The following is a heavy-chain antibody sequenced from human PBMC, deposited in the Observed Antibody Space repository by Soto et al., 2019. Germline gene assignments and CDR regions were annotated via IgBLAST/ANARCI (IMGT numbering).Heavy chain of an antibody. CDR3: TTDSPGSGSYPVDY. Sequence: GGSLRLSCAASGFTFSNAWMNWVRQAPGKGLEWVGRIKSKTDGGTTDYAAPVKGRFIISRDDSKNTLYLQMNSLKTEDTAVYYCTTDSPGSGSYPVDYWGQGTLVTVSS. CDR2: IKSKTDGGTT. CDR1: GFTFSNAW. V-gene: IGHV3-15*07. D-gene: IGHD1-26*01. J-gene: IGHJ4*02.